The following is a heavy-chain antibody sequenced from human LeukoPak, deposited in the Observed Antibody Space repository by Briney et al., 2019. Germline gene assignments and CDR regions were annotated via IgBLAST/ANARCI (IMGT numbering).Heavy chain of an antibody. CDR2: MNPNSGNT. V-gene: IGHV1-8*01. D-gene: IGHD4-11*01. J-gene: IGHJ6*03. Sequence: ASVKVSCKASGYTFTSYDMNWVRQATGQGLEWMGWMNPNSGNTGYAQKFQGRVTMTRNTSISTAYMELSSLRSEDTAVYYCARDYSNYFYYYMDVWGKGTTVTVSS. CDR3: ARDYSNYFYYYMDV. CDR1: GYTFTSYD.